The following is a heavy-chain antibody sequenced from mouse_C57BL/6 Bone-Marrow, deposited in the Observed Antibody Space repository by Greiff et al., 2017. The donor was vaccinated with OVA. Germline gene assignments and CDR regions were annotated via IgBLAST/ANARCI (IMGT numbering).Heavy chain of an antibody. D-gene: IGHD4-1*01. CDR2: ISNGGGSN. V-gene: IGHV5-12*01. CDR1: GFTFSDYY. CDR3: AREGVGRFAY. Sequence: VKLVESGGGLVQPGGSLKLSCAASGFTFSDYYMYWVRQTPEKRLEWVAYISNGGGSNYYPDTVKGRFTISRDNAKNTLYLQRSRLKYEDTAMYYCAREGVGRFAYWGQGTLVTVSA. J-gene: IGHJ3*01.